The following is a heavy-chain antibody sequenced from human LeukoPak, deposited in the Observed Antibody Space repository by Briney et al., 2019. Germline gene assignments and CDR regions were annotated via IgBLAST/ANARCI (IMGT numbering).Heavy chain of an antibody. V-gene: IGHV3-23*01. CDR2: ISGSGGST. CDR3: AKHDYSNYGAFDY. D-gene: IGHD4-11*01. Sequence: AGGSLRLSCAASGFTFSNYAMSWVRQAPGKGLEWVSAISGSGGSTYYADSVKGRFTISRDNSKNTLYLQMNSLRAEDTAVYYCAKHDYSNYGAFDYWGQGTLVTVSS. J-gene: IGHJ4*02. CDR1: GFTFSNYA.